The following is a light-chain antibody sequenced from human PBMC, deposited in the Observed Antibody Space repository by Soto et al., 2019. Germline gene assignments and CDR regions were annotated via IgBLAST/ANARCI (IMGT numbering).Light chain of an antibody. CDR2: GAS. J-gene: IGKJ1*01. CDR1: QSVSSN. V-gene: IGKV3-15*01. Sequence: EIVMTQSPATLSVSPGARAPLSCRASQSVSSNLAWYQQKPGQAPRLLIYGASTRATGTPARFSGSGSGTEFTLTISSLQPDDFATYYCQHYNSYSEAFGQGTKVDNK. CDR3: QHYNSYSEA.